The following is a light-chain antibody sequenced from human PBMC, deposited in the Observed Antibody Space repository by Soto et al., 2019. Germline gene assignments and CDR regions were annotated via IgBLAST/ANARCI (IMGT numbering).Light chain of an antibody. CDR2: GAS. CDR3: QQYGSSVFT. V-gene: IGKV3-20*01. J-gene: IGKJ5*01. Sequence: ETVFTQSPGTVSLSPGETATLSCRASQSVISDYLAWYQQKPDQAPRLVIYGASGRAAGIPDRFNGSGSGTDFTLTISRLEPEDFAMYYCQQYGSSVFTFGQGTRLEIK. CDR1: QSVISDY.